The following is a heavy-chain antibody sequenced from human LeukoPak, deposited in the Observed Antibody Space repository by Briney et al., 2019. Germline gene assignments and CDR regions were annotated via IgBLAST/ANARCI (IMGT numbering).Heavy chain of an antibody. Sequence: PGGSLRLSCATSGFTFSSYDMSWVRQAPGKGLEWVSGISGSGGSTCYPDSVKGRFTVSRDNSRNTLYLQMNSLRAEDTAVYHCAKDLGNWKYLIDYWGQGTLVTVSS. V-gene: IGHV3-23*01. J-gene: IGHJ4*02. CDR3: AKDLGNWKYLIDY. D-gene: IGHD1-7*01. CDR1: GFTFSSYD. CDR2: ISGSGGST.